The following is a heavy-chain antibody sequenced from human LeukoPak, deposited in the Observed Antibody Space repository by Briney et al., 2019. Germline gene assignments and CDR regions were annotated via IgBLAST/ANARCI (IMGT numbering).Heavy chain of an antibody. CDR1: GYTFTSYG. Sequence: ASVKVSCKASGYTFTSYGISWVRQAPGQGLEWMGWISAYNGNTNYAQKLQGRVTMTPDTSTSTAYMELRSLRSDDTAVYYCARDLSGYDPFDYWGQGTLVTVSS. J-gene: IGHJ4*02. CDR3: ARDLSGYDPFDY. D-gene: IGHD5-12*01. CDR2: ISAYNGNT. V-gene: IGHV1-18*01.